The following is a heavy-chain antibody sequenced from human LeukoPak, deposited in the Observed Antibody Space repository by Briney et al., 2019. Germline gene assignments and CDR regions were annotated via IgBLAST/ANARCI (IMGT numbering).Heavy chain of an antibody. CDR3: ARIGNDILTGYYPAWFDP. J-gene: IGHJ5*02. V-gene: IGHV3-11*03. CDR1: GFTFSDHY. Sequence: GGSLRLSCAASGFTFSDHYMSWIRQAPGKGLEWVSYISSSSSFTNYADSVKGRFTISRDNAKNSLYLQMNSLRAEDTAVYYCARIGNDILTGYYPAWFDPWGQGTLVTVSS. CDR2: ISSSSSFT. D-gene: IGHD3-9*01.